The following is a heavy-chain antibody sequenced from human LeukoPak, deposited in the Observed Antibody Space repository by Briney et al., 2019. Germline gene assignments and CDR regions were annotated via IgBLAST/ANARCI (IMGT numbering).Heavy chain of an antibody. CDR1: GGTFSSYA. CDR2: IIPIFGTA. J-gene: IGHJ6*02. V-gene: IGHV1-69*13. CDR3: ASVDSGGWYYDYYYGMDV. D-gene: IGHD6-19*01. Sequence: SVEVSCKASGGTFSSYAISWMRQAPGQGLEWMGGIIPIFGTANYAQKFQGRVTITADESTSTAYMELSSLRSEDTAVYYCASVDSGGWYYDYYYGMDVWGQGTTVTVSS.